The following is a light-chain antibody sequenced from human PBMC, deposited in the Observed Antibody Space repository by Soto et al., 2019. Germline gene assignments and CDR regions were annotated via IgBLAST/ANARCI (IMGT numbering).Light chain of an antibody. CDR1: ESVSTN. CDR3: QQYGSSPG. J-gene: IGKJ1*01. V-gene: IGKV3-20*01. CDR2: AAS. Sequence: TQSPATLSLAPGERVTLSCRASESVSTNLAWYQQNAGQAPRLLIYAASTRATGIPARFSGSGSRKDFTLTISRLEPEDFAVYCCQQYGSSPGFGQGTKVDIK.